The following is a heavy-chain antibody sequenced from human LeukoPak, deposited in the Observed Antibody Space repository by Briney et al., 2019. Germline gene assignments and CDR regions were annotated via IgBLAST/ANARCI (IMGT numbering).Heavy chain of an antibody. J-gene: IGHJ4*02. CDR1: GLTLSSYS. CDR2: ISSSGSTI. V-gene: IGHV3-48*04. CDR3: AIGWKGFDY. D-gene: IGHD1-1*01. Sequence: GGSLRLSCAASGLTLSSYSMNWIRQAPGKGLEWVSYISSSGSTIYYADSVKGRFTISRDNAKNSLYLQMNSLRAEDTAVYYCAIGWKGFDYWGQGTLVTVSS.